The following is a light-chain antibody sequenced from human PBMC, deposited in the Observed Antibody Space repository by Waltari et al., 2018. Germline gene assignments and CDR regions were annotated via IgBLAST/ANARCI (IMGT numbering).Light chain of an antibody. V-gene: IGLV2-23*02. CDR1: TSGVGNYDF. CDR2: EVI. J-gene: IGLJ1*01. Sequence: SALTQPASVSGTPGQSITISCTGTTSGVGNYDFVFWYQHHPGNAPKLLICEVIKRPSGFTSRFSGSKSGSTASLIISGLQPDDEADYYCCSYEGRGTYVFGGGTKVTVL. CDR3: CSYEGRGTYV.